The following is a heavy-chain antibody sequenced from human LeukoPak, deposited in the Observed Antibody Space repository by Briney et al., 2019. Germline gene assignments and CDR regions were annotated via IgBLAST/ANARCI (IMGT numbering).Heavy chain of an antibody. V-gene: IGHV3-11*04. Sequence: SCKASGYTFSDHYMSWIRQAPGKGLEWVSYISHTGTTMYYADSVKGRFTLSRDNARNSLYLQMNSLRAEDTAVYYCARGHWGLDSWGQGTLVTVSS. J-gene: IGHJ4*02. D-gene: IGHD7-27*01. CDR1: GYTFSDHY. CDR2: ISHTGTTM. CDR3: ARGHWGLDS.